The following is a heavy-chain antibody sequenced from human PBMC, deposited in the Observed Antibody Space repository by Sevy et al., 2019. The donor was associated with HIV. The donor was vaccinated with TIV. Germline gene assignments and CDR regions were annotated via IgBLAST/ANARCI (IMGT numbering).Heavy chain of an antibody. CDR3: AKDAYYYDSSGYSMSQWYYGIDV. CDR1: GFTFSTYA. CDR2: ISGSGGDT. D-gene: IGHD3-22*01. Sequence: GGSLRLSCAASGFTFSTYAMSWVRQAPGKGLEWVSDISGSGGDTYYADSVKGRFTISRDNSKNTLYLQMNSLRAEDKAVYYCAKDAYYYDSSGYSMSQWYYGIDVWGQGTTVTVSS. V-gene: IGHV3-23*01. J-gene: IGHJ6*02.